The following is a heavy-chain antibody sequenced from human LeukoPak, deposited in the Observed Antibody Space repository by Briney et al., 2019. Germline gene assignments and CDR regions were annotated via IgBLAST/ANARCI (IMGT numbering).Heavy chain of an antibody. Sequence: GGSLRLSCAASGFTFSTYAMIWVRQAPGKGLEWVSGISDSDGSTFYADSVKGRFTISRDNSENTLFLQLYSLRAEDTAVYYCAKSRRGYTYGKFDYWGQGSLVIVSS. CDR2: ISDSDGST. J-gene: IGHJ4*02. D-gene: IGHD5-18*01. CDR1: GFTFSTYA. CDR3: AKSRRGYTYGKFDY. V-gene: IGHV3-23*01.